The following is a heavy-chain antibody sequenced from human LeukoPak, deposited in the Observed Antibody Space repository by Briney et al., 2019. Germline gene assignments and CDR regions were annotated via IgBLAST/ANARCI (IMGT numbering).Heavy chain of an antibody. CDR2: IWYDGSNK. V-gene: IGHV3-33*06. CDR1: GFTFSSYG. CDR3: AKGNYDSSGYYYFDY. J-gene: IGHJ4*02. D-gene: IGHD3-22*01. Sequence: PGRSLRLSCAASGFTFSSYGMHWVRQAPGKGLEWVAVIWYDGSNKYYADSVRGRFTISRDNSKNTLYLQMNSLRAEDTAMYYCAKGNYDSSGYYYFDYWGQGTLVTVSS.